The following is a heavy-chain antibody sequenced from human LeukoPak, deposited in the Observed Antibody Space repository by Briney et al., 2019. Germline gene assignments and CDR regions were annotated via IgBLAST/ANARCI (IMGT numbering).Heavy chain of an antibody. V-gene: IGHV4-4*02. CDR2: IYHSGST. CDR1: GGSISSSNW. D-gene: IGHD3-22*01. J-gene: IGHJ4*02. CDR3: ARGDDYYDSSGYQPIDY. Sequence: NPSETLSLTCAVSGGSISSSNWWSWVRQPPGKGLEWIGEIYHSGSTNYNPSLKSRVTISVDKSKNQFSLKLSSVTAADTAVYYCARGDDYYDSSGYQPIDYWGQGTLVTVSS.